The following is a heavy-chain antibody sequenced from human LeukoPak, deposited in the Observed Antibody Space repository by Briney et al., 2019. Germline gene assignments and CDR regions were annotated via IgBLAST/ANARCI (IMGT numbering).Heavy chain of an antibody. Sequence: SETLSLTCTVSGGSISSSSYYWGWIRQPPGKGLEWIGSIYYSGSTYYNPSLKSRVTISVDTSKNQFSLKLSSVTAADTAVYYCARDVAIEYSSSCWFDPWGQGTLVTVSS. J-gene: IGHJ5*02. CDR3: ARDVAIEYSSSCWFDP. CDR1: GGSISSSSYY. D-gene: IGHD6-6*01. CDR2: IYYSGST. V-gene: IGHV4-39*07.